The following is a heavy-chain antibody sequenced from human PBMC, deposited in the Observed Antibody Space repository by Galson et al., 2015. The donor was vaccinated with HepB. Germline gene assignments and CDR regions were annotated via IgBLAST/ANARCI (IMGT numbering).Heavy chain of an antibody. Sequence: CKASGYTFTRNGISWVRQAPGQGLEWMGWISANSGNTNYAQKFQDRVTMTTETSTSTAYMELRSLTSDDTAVYYCARDVRYAFEMWGQGTMVTVSS. V-gene: IGHV1-18*01. CDR3: ARDVRYAFEM. D-gene: IGHD3-10*02. CDR2: ISANSGNT. J-gene: IGHJ3*02. CDR1: GYTFTRNG.